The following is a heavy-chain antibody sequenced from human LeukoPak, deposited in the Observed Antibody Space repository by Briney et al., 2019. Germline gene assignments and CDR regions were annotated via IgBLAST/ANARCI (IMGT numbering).Heavy chain of an antibody. CDR3: ARCYDSSASNWFDP. CDR2: INPNSGGT. CDR1: GYTFTGYY. Sequence: ASVKVSCKASGYTFTGYYLHWVRQAPGQGLEWMGRINPNSGGTNYAQKFQDRVTMTRDTFISTAYMELSGLRSDDTAVYYCARCYDSSASNWFDPWGQGTLVTVSS. V-gene: IGHV1-2*06. J-gene: IGHJ5*02. D-gene: IGHD3-22*01.